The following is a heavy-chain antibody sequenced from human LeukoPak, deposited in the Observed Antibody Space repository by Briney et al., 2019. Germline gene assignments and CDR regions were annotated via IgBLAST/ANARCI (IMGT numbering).Heavy chain of an antibody. CDR3: AKGADPLTWRMMTVAGTRFDF. J-gene: IGHJ4*02. CDR2: ISGDGGSR. V-gene: IGHV3-43*02. Sequence: GGSLRLSCAVSGFTFDDYAMHWVRQAPGKSLEWVSLISGDGGSRYYAGSVKGRFTISRDNSKNSLYLQMNRLRTEDTAFYYCAKGADPLTWRMMTVAGTRFDFWGQGTLVTVSS. CDR1: GFTFDDYA. D-gene: IGHD6-19*01.